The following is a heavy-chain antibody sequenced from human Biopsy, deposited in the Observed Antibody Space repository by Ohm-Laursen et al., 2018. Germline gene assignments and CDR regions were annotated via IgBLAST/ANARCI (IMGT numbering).Heavy chain of an antibody. V-gene: IGHV4-38-2*01. CDR1: GYSIRSDYR. J-gene: IGHJ4*02. D-gene: IGHD6-19*01. Sequence: SDTLSLTWAVSGYSIRSDYRWGWIRQAPGKTLEWLGNIFKDGKTHYNPSLRSRLIISIDTSKNQFSLMMTSVSGADTAVYFCARVGSGWAPFDKWGPGTLVTVSS. CDR2: IFKDGKT. CDR3: ARVGSGWAPFDK.